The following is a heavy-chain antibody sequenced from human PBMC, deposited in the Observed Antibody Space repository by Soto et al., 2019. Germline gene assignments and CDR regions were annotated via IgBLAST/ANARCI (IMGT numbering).Heavy chain of an antibody. Sequence: SETLSLTCAVYVGSFSGYYWSWIRQPPGEGLEWIGEINHSGSTNYNPSLKSRVTISVDTSKNQFSLKLSSVTAADTAVYYCARVSSSVIMYDYWGQGTMVTVSS. D-gene: IGHD6-6*01. CDR2: INHSGST. J-gene: IGHJ4*02. CDR3: ARVSSSVIMYDY. V-gene: IGHV4-34*01. CDR1: VGSFSGYY.